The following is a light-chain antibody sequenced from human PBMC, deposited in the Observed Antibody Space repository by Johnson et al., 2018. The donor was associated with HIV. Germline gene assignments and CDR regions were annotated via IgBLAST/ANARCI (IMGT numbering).Light chain of an antibody. J-gene: IGLJ1*01. CDR1: NSNIGNNY. Sequence: QSVLTQPPSVSAAPGQKVTISCSGSNSNIGNNYVSWYQQLPGTAPKLLIYENDKRPSGIPDRFSGSKSGTSATLGITGLQTGDEADYYCGTGDSSLSGYVFGTGTKVTVL. CDR3: GTGDSSLSGYV. CDR2: END. V-gene: IGLV1-51*02.